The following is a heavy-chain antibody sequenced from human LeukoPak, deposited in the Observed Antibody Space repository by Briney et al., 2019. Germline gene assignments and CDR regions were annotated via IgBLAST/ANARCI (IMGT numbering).Heavy chain of an antibody. V-gene: IGHV1-69*13. D-gene: IGHD6-19*01. J-gene: IGHJ4*02. CDR2: IIPNFEIA. CDR3: ARAPVTAFGGRYSFDY. Sequence: SVKVSCKVSGGTFSNYAISWVRQAPGQGLEWMGGIIPNFEIAKFAQKFQGRVTITADESTSTAYMELSSLRSEDTAVYYCARAPVTAFGGRYSFDYWGQGTLVTVSS. CDR1: GGTFSNYA.